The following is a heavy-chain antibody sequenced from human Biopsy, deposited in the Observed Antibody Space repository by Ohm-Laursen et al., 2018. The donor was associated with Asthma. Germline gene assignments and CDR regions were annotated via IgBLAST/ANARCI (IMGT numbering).Heavy chain of an antibody. J-gene: IGHJ4*02. V-gene: IGHV4-39*01. Sequence: TLTLTSTVSGGSITSSSYYWGWIRQPPGKGMEWIGSMYHSGSPYYHPSLKSQATISVDTSKNQLSLKMSSVTAADTAVYFCVRHQYSSSWSTFDYWGQGALVTVSS. CDR2: MYHSGSP. CDR3: VRHQYSSSWSTFDY. D-gene: IGHD3-22*01. CDR1: GGSITSSSYY.